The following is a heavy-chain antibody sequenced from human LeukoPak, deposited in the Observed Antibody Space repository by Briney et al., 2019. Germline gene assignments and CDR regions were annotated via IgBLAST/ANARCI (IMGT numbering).Heavy chain of an antibody. Sequence: GGSLRLSCAASGFTFSSYGMHWVRQAPGKGLEWVSYISSSSSTIYYADSVKGRFTISRDNAKNSLYLQMNSLRAEDTAVYYCAKDPAYYYDSSGYPDYWGQGTLVTVSS. CDR2: ISSSSSTI. CDR1: GFTFSSYG. J-gene: IGHJ4*02. CDR3: AKDPAYYYDSSGYPDY. V-gene: IGHV3-48*04. D-gene: IGHD3-22*01.